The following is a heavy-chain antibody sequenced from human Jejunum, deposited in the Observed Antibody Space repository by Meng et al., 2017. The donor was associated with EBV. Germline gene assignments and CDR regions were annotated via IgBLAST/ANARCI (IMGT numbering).Heavy chain of an antibody. V-gene: IGHV3-74*01. J-gene: IGHJ4*02. Sequence: VRRGGSGGGLVQPGGSLSLSCAASGFSFIHYWMHWVRQVPGKGLVWVSRIKNDGTDPYYADSVKGRFTVSRDNAKNTLYLQMNSLRAEDTAIYYCARGYRDYWGRGTLVTVSS. D-gene: IGHD5-18*01. CDR2: IKNDGTDP. CDR1: GFSFIHYW. CDR3: ARGYRDY.